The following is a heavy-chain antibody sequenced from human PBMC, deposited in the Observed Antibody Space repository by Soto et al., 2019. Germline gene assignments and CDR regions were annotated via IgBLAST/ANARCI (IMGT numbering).Heavy chain of an antibody. CDR3: ARLATGYDYGGDY. D-gene: IGHD5-12*01. CDR1: GYTFTGYW. V-gene: IGHV5-10-1*01. Sequence: LGESLKISCNGSGYTFTGYWIIWVRQMPGKGLEWMGRIDPSDSYTDYSPSFQGHVTISADRSITTAYLQWTTLKASDTAIYYCARLATGYDYGGDYWGQGTLVTVSS. CDR2: IDPSDSYT. J-gene: IGHJ4*02.